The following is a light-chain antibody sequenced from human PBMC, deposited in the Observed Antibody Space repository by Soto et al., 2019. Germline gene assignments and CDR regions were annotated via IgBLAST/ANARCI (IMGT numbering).Light chain of an antibody. CDR3: QQYSGLSLYT. Sequence: EIVLTQSPGTLSLSPGERVTLSCRASQSVSSSYLAWYQQKPGQAPRLLIYGASSRATGIPDRFTGSGSGTDFTLTINRLEPEDFAVYYCQQYSGLSLYTFGQGTKLEIK. J-gene: IGKJ2*01. CDR1: QSVSSSY. V-gene: IGKV3-20*01. CDR2: GAS.